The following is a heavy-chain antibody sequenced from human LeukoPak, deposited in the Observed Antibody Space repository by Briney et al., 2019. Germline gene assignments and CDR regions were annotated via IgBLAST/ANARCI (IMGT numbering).Heavy chain of an antibody. CDR3: ARVIRGYSYGAFDY. V-gene: IGHV4-39*07. Sequence: SETLSLTCTVSGGSISSSSYYWGWIRQPPGKGLEWIGSIYYSGSTYYNPSLKSRVTISVDASRNQFSLKLSSVTAADTAVYYCARVIRGYSYGAFDYWGQGTLVTVSS. D-gene: IGHD5-18*01. CDR2: IYYSGST. CDR1: GGSISSSSYY. J-gene: IGHJ4*02.